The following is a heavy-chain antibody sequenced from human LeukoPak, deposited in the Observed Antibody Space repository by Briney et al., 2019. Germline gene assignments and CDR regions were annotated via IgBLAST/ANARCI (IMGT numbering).Heavy chain of an antibody. V-gene: IGHV4-38-2*02. J-gene: IGHJ4*02. CDR3: ARNRRAEPTDY. D-gene: IGHD1-14*01. CDR2: IYHSGST. Sequence: SETLSLTCTVSGYSTSSGYYWGWIRQPPGKGLEWIGSIYHSGSTYYNPSLKSRVTISVDTSKNQFSLKLSSVTAADTAVYYCARNRRAEPTDYWGQGTLVTVSS. CDR1: GYSTSSGYY.